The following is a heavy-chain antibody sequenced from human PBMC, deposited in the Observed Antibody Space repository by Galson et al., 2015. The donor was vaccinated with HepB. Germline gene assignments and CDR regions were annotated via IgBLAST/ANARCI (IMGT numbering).Heavy chain of an antibody. V-gene: IGHV1-18*01. CDR3: ARIYTGSYHDAFDI. CDR1: GYTFPSYG. CDR2: ISAYNGNT. J-gene: IGHJ3*02. D-gene: IGHD1-26*01. Sequence: SVKVSCKASGYTFPSYGISWVRQAPGQGLEWMGRISAYNGNTDYALRLQGRVSMTTDTSTNTAYMELRSLRSDDTAVYYCARIYTGSYHDAFDIWGQGTVVTVTS.